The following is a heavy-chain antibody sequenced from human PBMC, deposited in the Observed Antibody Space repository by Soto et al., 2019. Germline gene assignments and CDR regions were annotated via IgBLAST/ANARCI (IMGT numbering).Heavy chain of an antibody. J-gene: IGHJ5*02. CDR1: GFTFSTYW. V-gene: IGHV3-74*01. Sequence: EVQLVESGGGLVQPGGSLRLSCAASGFTFSTYWMHWVRQAPGKGLVWVSRIIGDGSTTNYADSVKGRFTISRDNAKNTLYLQGSGLRAEDTAVYYCVRGALRSDWFDPWGQGTLVTVSS. D-gene: IGHD3-3*01. CDR3: VRGALRSDWFDP. CDR2: IIGDGSTT.